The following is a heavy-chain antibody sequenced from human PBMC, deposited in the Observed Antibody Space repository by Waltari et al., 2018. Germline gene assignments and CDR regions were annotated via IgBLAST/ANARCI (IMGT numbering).Heavy chain of an antibody. CDR3: ARHNSGYYTPHDY. J-gene: IGHJ4*02. Sequence: QLQLQESGPGLVKPSETLSLPFTVSGGSMNGYYWGWIRQSPGKGLECIGSVFYTGTTYYKPSLKSRLTISIDTSKNQFSLRLASVTAADTAVYYCARHNSGYYTPHDYWGQGTQVTVSS. V-gene: IGHV4-39*01. D-gene: IGHD3-22*01. CDR2: VFYTGTT. CDR1: GGSMNGYY.